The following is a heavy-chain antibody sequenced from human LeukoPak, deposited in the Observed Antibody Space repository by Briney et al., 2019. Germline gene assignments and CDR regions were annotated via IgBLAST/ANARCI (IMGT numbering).Heavy chain of an antibody. J-gene: IGHJ3*01. D-gene: IGHD3-9*01. V-gene: IGHV4-4*07. CDR2: IPDSGST. CDR3: AREFFDTFTGYYVQDAFDV. Sequence: SETLSLTCSVSDDSISSYYWSWIRQSAGKGLEWIGHIPDSGSTKYNPSLKSRVTISIDQSKNQLSLNLSSVTAADTAMYYCAREFFDTFTGYYVQDAFDVWGQGTMVTVSS. CDR1: DDSISSYY.